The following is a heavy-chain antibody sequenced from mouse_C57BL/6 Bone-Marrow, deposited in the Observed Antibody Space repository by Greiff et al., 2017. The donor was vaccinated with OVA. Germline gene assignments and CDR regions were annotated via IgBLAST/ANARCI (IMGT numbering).Heavy chain of an antibody. CDR2: ISSGGSYT. CDR1: GFTFSSYG. Sequence: EVQLVESGGDLVKPGGSLKLSCAASGFTFSSYGMSWVRQTPDKRLEWVATISSGGSYTYYPDSVKGRVTISRDNAKNTLYLQMSSLKSEDTAMYYCARQGLGRFDYWGQGTTLTVSS. V-gene: IGHV5-6*01. D-gene: IGHD4-1*01. J-gene: IGHJ2*01. CDR3: ARQGLGRFDY.